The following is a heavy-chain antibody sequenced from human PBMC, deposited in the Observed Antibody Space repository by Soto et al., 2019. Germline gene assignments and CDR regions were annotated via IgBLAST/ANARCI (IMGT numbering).Heavy chain of an antibody. CDR1: GLTFSSYG. CDR3: ARGVGDNWNDRPTLIDL. Sequence: GGSLRLSCAASGLTFSSYGMHWVRQAPGKGLEWVAVIWYDGSNRYYADSVKGRFTISRDNSKNTLYLQMNSLRAEDTAVYFCARGVGDNWNDRPTLIDLWGQGTLVTVSS. V-gene: IGHV3-33*01. CDR2: IWYDGSNR. D-gene: IGHD1-20*01. J-gene: IGHJ5*02.